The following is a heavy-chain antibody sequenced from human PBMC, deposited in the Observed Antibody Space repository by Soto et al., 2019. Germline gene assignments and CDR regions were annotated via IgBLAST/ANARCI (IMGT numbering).Heavy chain of an antibody. V-gene: IGHV3-48*03. CDR1: GFTLRGYE. J-gene: IGHJ6*02. CDR2: ITSSTRTT. D-gene: IGHD3-10*01. CDR3: ARGNTSIQGDLSHYNGLDV. Sequence: DEQLVESGGGLVQSGGSLRLSCEASGFTLRGYEVNWVRRAPGKGLEWISYITSSTRTTYYADSVKGRFTISRDNARKSVYLQMNSLRVEDTAIYYCARGNTSIQGDLSHYNGLDVWGQGTTVTVSS.